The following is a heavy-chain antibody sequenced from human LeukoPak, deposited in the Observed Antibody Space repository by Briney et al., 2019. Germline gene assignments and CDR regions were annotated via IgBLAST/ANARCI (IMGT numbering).Heavy chain of an antibody. CDR3: ANLGIAARPPFDY. D-gene: IGHD6-6*01. CDR2: ISGSGGST. V-gene: IGHV3-23*01. CDR1: GFTFSSYA. J-gene: IGHJ4*02. Sequence: GGSLRLSCAASGFTFSSYAMSWVRQAPGKGLEWVSAISGSGGSTYYADSVKGRFTISRDNSKNTLYLQMNSLRAEDTAVCYCANLGIAARPPFDYWGQGTLVTVSS.